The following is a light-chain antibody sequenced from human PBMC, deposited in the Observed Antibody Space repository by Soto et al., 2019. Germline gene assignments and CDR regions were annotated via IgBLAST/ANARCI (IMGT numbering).Light chain of an antibody. CDR3: QNCHSAAFT. CDR2: AAS. V-gene: IGKV1-27*01. Sequence: DIQMTQSPSSLSASVGDRVTITCRASQGISNYLAWYQQRPGKVPQLLIYAASTLQSGVPSRFSGRGSGTDFTLTISSLQPEDVATDYCQNCHSAAFTFGPVTKVDIK. J-gene: IGKJ3*01. CDR1: QGISNY.